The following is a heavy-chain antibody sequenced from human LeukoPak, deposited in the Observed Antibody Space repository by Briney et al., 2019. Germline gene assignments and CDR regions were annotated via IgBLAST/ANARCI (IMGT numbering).Heavy chain of an antibody. V-gene: IGHV3-7*01. D-gene: IGHD3-16*02. Sequence: GGSLRLSCAASGFTFSSYWMSWVRQAQGKGLEWVANIKQDGSEKYYVDSVKGRFTISRDNAKNSLYLQMNSLRAEDTAVYYCARDNPDYDYIWGSYRGGDAFDIWGQGTMVTVSS. J-gene: IGHJ3*02. CDR3: ARDNPDYDYIWGSYRGGDAFDI. CDR2: IKQDGSEK. CDR1: GFTFSSYW.